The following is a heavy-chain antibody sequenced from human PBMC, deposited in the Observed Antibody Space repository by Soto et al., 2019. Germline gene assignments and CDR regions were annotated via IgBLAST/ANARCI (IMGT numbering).Heavy chain of an antibody. D-gene: IGHD6-6*01. CDR2: ISYDGSNK. V-gene: IGHV3-30-3*01. CDR3: ARDGSIAKSNIPFDY. CDR1: GFTLSSYA. Sequence: PGGSLRLSCAASGFTLSSYAMHWVRQAPGKGLEWVAVISYDGSNKYYADSVKGRFTISRDNSKNTLYLQMNSLRAEDTAVYYCARDGSIAKSNIPFDYWGQGT. J-gene: IGHJ4*02.